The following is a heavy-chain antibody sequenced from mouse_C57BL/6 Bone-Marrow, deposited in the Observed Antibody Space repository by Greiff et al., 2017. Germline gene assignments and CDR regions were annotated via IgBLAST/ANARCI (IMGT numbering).Heavy chain of an antibody. CDR2: IYPGNSDT. Sequence: DVKLQESGTVLARPGASVKMSCKTSGYTFTSYWMHWVKQRPGQGLDWIGAIYPGNSDTSYNQKFKGKAKLTAVTSASTAYMELSSLTNEDSAVYYCTRPRLNYGSSYQFAYWGQGTLVTVSA. CDR1: GYTFTSYW. CDR3: TRPRLNYGSSYQFAY. J-gene: IGHJ3*01. D-gene: IGHD1-1*01. V-gene: IGHV1-5*01.